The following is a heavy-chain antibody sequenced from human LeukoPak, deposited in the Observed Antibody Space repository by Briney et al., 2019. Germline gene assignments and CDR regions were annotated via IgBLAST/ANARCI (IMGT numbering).Heavy chain of an antibody. V-gene: IGHV3-7*01. CDR1: GFTFSSYW. CDR2: IKQDGSEK. CDR3: ARNRGWQQFDY. Sequence: GGSLRLSCAASGFTFSSYWMSWVRQAPRKGLEWVANIKQDGSEKYYVDSVKGRFTISRDNAKNSLYLQMNNLRAEDTAVYYCARNRGWQQFDYWGQGTLVTVSS. J-gene: IGHJ4*02. D-gene: IGHD5-24*01.